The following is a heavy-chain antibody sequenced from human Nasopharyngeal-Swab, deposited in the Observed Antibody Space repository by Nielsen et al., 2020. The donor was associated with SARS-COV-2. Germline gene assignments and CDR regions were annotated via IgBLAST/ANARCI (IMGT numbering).Heavy chain of an antibody. J-gene: IGHJ4*02. CDR3: ARGKGIDY. CDR1: GGSFSGYY. CDR2: INHSGST. Sequence: SQTLSLTCAVYGGSFSGYYWSWIRQPPGKGLEWIGEINHSGSTNYNPSLKSRVTISVDTSKNQFSLKLSSVTAADTAVYYCARGKGIDYWGQGTLVTVSS. V-gene: IGHV4-34*01.